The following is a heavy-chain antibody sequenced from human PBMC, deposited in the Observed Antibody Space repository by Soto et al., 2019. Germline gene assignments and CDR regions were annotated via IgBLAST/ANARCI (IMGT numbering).Heavy chain of an antibody. J-gene: IGHJ4*02. V-gene: IGHV1-3*01. CDR3: ARVSFETSGYADY. Sequence: ASVKVSCKASGYIFSTYTMHWVRQAPGQRLEWMGWINATNGNTKYSQNFQGRVTISRDTSASTAYLELSSLRSEDTAVYYCARVSFETSGYADYWGQGTLVTVSS. D-gene: IGHD3-22*01. CDR1: GYIFSTYT. CDR2: INATNGNT.